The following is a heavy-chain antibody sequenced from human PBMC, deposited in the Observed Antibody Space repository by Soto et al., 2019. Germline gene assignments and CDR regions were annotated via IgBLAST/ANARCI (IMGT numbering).Heavy chain of an antibody. CDR3: ARVGIGTSNGAFDI. CDR2: INHSGST. D-gene: IGHD6-13*01. J-gene: IGHJ3*02. CDR1: GVYISGYY. Sequence: SETMSLTCAVYGVYISGYYWSWIRQTPGKGLEWIGEINHSGSTNYNPSLKSRVTISVDTSKNQFSLKLSSVTAADTAVYYCARVGIGTSNGAFDIWGQGTMVTVSS. V-gene: IGHV4-34*01.